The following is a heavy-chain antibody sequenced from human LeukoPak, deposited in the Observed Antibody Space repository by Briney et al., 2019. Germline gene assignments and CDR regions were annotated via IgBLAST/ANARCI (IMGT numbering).Heavy chain of an antibody. Sequence: GASVKVSCKASGGTFSSYAISWVRQAPGQGLEWMGGIIPIFGTANYAQKFQGRVTITADKSTSTAYMELSSLRSKDTAVYYCARHSGKNSGYDYAFDYWGQGTLVTVSS. V-gene: IGHV1-69*06. J-gene: IGHJ4*02. D-gene: IGHD5-12*01. CDR2: IIPIFGTA. CDR3: ARHSGKNSGYDYAFDY. CDR1: GGTFSSYA.